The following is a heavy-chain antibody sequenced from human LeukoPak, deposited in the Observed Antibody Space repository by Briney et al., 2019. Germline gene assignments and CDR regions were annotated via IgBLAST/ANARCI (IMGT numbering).Heavy chain of an antibody. CDR2: ISAYNGNT. Sequence: ASVKVSCKASGYTFTSYGISWVRQAPGQGLEWMGWISAYNGNTNYAQKLQGRVTMTTDTSTSTAYMELRSLRSEDTAVYYCARGGITIFGVVIIRDYYGMDVWGQGTTVTVSS. D-gene: IGHD3-3*01. J-gene: IGHJ6*02. V-gene: IGHV1-18*01. CDR3: ARGGITIFGVVIIRDYYGMDV. CDR1: GYTFTSYG.